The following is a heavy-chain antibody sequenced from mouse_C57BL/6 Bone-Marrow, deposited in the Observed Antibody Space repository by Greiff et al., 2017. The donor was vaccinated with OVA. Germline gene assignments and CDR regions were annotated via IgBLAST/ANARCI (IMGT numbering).Heavy chain of an antibody. J-gene: IGHJ3*01. V-gene: IGHV5-4*03. Sequence: EVMLVESGGGLVKPGGSLKLSCAASGFTFSSYAMSWVRQTPEKRLEWVATISDGGSYTYYPDNVKGRFTITRDNAKNNLYLQMSQLKPEDTARYDCARVYYYGSSPFAYWGQGTLVTVSA. CDR3: ARVYYYGSSPFAY. CDR1: GFTFSSYA. CDR2: ISDGGSYT. D-gene: IGHD1-1*01.